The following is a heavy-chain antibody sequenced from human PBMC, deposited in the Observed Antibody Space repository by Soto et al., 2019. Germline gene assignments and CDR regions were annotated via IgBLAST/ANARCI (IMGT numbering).Heavy chain of an antibody. D-gene: IGHD6-19*01. CDR2: IYYSGST. CDR3: AREPVAGIWFDP. CDR1: GGSISSYY. Sequence: PSETLSLTCTVSGGSISSYYWSWIRQPPGKGLEWIGYIYYSGSTNYNPSLKSRVTISVDTSKNQFSLKLSSVTAADTAVYYCAREPVAGIWFDPWGQGPLVTVSS. V-gene: IGHV4-59*01. J-gene: IGHJ5*02.